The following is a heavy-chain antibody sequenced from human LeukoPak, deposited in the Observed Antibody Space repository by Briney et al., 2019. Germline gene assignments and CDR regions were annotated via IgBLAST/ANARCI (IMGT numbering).Heavy chain of an antibody. V-gene: IGHV5-51*01. Sequence: GESLKISCKASGYTFTNYWIGWVRQKPGKGLDWMGIIYPGDSDTRYSPSFRGQVIISADKSIRTAYLQWTSLKASDTAMYYCARHTGEGSHFQHWGQGSLVTVSS. J-gene: IGHJ1*01. CDR2: IYPGDSDT. CDR1: GYTFTNYW. CDR3: ARHTGEGSHFQH. D-gene: IGHD3-16*01.